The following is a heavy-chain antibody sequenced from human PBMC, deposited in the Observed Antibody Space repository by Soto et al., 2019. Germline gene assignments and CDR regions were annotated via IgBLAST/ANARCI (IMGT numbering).Heavy chain of an antibody. CDR3: AKAQSGSYFDY. J-gene: IGHJ4*02. CDR2: ISSSGGST. V-gene: IGHV3-23*01. D-gene: IGHD3-3*01. CDR1: GFTFSSNA. Sequence: HPGGSLRLSCAASGFTFSSNAMSWVRQAPGKGLEWVSGISSSGGSTYYADSVKGRLTCSRDNSKNILYLQMNNLRAEDPAVYYCAKAQSGSYFDYWGQGTLVTVSS.